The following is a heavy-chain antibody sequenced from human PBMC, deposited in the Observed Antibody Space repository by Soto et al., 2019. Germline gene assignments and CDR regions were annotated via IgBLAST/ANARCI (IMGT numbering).Heavy chain of an antibody. D-gene: IGHD2-15*01. CDR2: IYYSGST. Sequence: PSETLSLTCTVSGGSISSGGYYWSWIRQHPGKGLEWIGYIYYSGSTYYNPSLKSRVTISVDTSKNQFSLKLSSVTAADTAVYYCARVYCSGGSCYFVYWGQGTLVTVSS. CDR3: ARVYCSGGSCYFVY. CDR1: GGSISSGGYY. J-gene: IGHJ4*02. V-gene: IGHV4-31*03.